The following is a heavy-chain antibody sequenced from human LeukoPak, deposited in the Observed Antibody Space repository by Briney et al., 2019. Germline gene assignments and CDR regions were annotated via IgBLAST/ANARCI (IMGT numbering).Heavy chain of an antibody. CDR1: GGSIGTSSYY. CDR2: IYYGGNI. Sequence: PSETLSLTCSVSGGSIGTSSYYWGWIRQPPGKGLEWLGTIYYGGNINYNLSLKSRLTISADTSNNQLSLKLSSVTAADTAVYYCASAEANYGGPVFDYWGQGTLVTVSS. D-gene: IGHD4-23*01. V-gene: IGHV4-39*01. J-gene: IGHJ4*02. CDR3: ASAEANYGGPVFDY.